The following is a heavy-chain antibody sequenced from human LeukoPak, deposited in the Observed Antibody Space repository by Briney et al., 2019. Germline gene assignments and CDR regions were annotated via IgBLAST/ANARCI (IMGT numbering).Heavy chain of an antibody. D-gene: IGHD3-22*01. V-gene: IGHV3-48*04. CDR2: ISSSGSTI. CDR1: GSTFSSYS. Sequence: GGSLRLSCAASGSTFSSYSMNWVRQAPGKGLEWVSYISSSGSTIYYADSVKGRFTISRDNAKNSLYLQMNSLRAEDTAVYYCARKSDYDSSGYYPVYYWGQGTLVTVSS. J-gene: IGHJ4*02. CDR3: ARKSDYDSSGYYPVYY.